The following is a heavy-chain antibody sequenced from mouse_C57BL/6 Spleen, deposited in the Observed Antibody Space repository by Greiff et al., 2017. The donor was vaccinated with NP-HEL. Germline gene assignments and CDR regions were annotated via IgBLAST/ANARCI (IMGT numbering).Heavy chain of an antibody. V-gene: IGHV1-26*01. CDR3: ARGSNYFFAY. CDR2: INPNNGGT. J-gene: IGHJ3*01. D-gene: IGHD2-5*01. Sequence: EVQLQQSGPELVKPGASVKISCKASGYTFTDYYMNWVKQSHGKSLEWIGDINPNNGGTSYNQKFKGKATLTVDKSSSTAYMELRSLTSEDSAVYYCARGSNYFFAYWGQGTLVTVSA. CDR1: GYTFTDYY.